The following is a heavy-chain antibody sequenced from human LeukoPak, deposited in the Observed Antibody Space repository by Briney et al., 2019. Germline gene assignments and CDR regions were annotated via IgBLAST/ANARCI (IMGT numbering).Heavy chain of an antibody. D-gene: IGHD3-22*01. CDR3: ARDPDYYDSSGRAFDI. V-gene: IGHV4-59*01. Sequence: SETLSLTCTVSGVSISSYYWSWIRQPPGKGLEWLGYIYYSGSTNYNPSLKSRVTISVDTSKNQFSLKLSSVTAADTAVYYCARDPDYYDSSGRAFDIWGQGTMVTVSS. J-gene: IGHJ3*02. CDR1: GVSISSYY. CDR2: IYYSGST.